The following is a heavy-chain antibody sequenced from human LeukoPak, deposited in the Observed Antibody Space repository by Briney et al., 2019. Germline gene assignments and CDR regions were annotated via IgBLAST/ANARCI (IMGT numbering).Heavy chain of an antibody. CDR3: ARDGAMINPFDY. Sequence: GGSLRLSCAASGFTFSSYWMHRVRQAPGKGLVWVSRINSDGSSTSYADSVKGRFTISRDNAKNTLYLQMNSLRAEDTAVYYCARDGAMINPFDYWGQGTLVTVSS. D-gene: IGHD3-22*01. J-gene: IGHJ4*02. CDR1: GFTFSSYW. CDR2: INSDGSST. V-gene: IGHV3-74*01.